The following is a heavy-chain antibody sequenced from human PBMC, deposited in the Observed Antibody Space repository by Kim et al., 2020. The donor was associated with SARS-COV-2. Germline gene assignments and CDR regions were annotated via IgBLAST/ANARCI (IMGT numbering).Heavy chain of an antibody. D-gene: IGHD2-2*01. CDR2: NS. CDR3: AIGGTRPDY. V-gene: IGHV3-21*01. Sequence: NSYYADSVKGQSTIPRHNAKNSLYLQMNSLSAKDAAVYYCAIGGTRPDYWGQGTLVTVSS. J-gene: IGHJ4*02.